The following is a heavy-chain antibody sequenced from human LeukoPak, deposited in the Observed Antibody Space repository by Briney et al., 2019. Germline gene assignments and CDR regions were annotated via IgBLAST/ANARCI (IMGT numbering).Heavy chain of an antibody. CDR2: VITVISYI. Sequence: GGSLRLSCAASGFTFSDYSMNWVRQAPGKGLEWVASVITVISYIYYADSMRGRFTISRDNAKNSLFLQMNSLRAEDTDVYYCARLRRNSDRSDFFYYYDHWGQGTLVTVSS. CDR1: GFTFSDYS. V-gene: IGHV3-21*01. CDR3: ARLRRNSDRSDFFYYYDH. J-gene: IGHJ4*02. D-gene: IGHD3-22*01.